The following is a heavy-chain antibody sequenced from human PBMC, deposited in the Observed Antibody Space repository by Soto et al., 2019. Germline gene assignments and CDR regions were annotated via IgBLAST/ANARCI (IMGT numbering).Heavy chain of an antibody. D-gene: IGHD3-3*01. V-gene: IGHV5-10-1*01. CDR3: ARHLITIFGVVTGGMDV. Sequence: PGXSQPLSSKVSGYSFRSYWISWVRQMHGKGLEWMGRIDPSDSYTNYSPSFQGHVTISADKSISTAYLQWSSLKASDTAMYYCARHLITIFGVVTGGMDVWGQGTTVTVSS. J-gene: IGHJ6*02. CDR2: IDPSDSYT. CDR1: GYSFRSYW.